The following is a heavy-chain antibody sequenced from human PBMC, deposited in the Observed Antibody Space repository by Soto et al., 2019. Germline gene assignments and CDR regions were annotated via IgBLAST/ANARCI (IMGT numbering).Heavy chain of an antibody. D-gene: IGHD3-16*01. CDR2: TSIYNGHT. Sequence: AASVKVSCKASGYTFTASGISWVRQAPGQGLEWMGWTSIYNGHTEYSPKFLGRVVMTTDTSADTAYLELKSLRPDDAALYYCARCDDYGAADQDHFDQWGQGTLVTGSS. J-gene: IGHJ4*02. CDR3: ARCDDYGAADQDHFDQ. V-gene: IGHV1-18*01. CDR1: GYTFTASG.